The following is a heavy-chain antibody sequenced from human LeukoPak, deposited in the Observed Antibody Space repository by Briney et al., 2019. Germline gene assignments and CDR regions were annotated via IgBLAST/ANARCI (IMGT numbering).Heavy chain of an antibody. CDR3: AKNGQTGFSFDP. J-gene: IGHJ5*02. V-gene: IGHV4-34*01. Sequence: PSETLSLTCAVYGGSLSGYYWSWIRQSPGKGLEWIGEGGDRGGTKYSPSLKSRVTISADTSKNQFSLKLNSVTAADTAVYYCAKNGQTGFSFDPWGQGTLVTVSS. CDR1: GGSLSGYY. D-gene: IGHD3-9*01. CDR2: GGDRGGT.